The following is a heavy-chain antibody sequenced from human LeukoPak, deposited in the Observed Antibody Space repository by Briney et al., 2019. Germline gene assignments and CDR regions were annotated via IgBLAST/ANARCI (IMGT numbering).Heavy chain of an antibody. CDR2: IIPMVGTA. CDR3: ARDLYCNRTSGSV. Sequence: ASVKVSCKASGGTFSTYAISWVRQAPGQGLEWVGVIIPMVGTATYAQRLQGRVALIADELRSTAYMELSSLRSEDTAVYYCARDLYCNRTSGSVWGQGTLVIVSS. D-gene: IGHD2-2*01. J-gene: IGHJ4*02. V-gene: IGHV1-69*13. CDR1: GGTFSTYA.